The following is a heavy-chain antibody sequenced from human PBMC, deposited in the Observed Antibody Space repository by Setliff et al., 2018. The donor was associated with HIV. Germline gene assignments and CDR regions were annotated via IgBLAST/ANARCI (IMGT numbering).Heavy chain of an antibody. J-gene: IGHJ4*02. D-gene: IGHD3-22*01. V-gene: IGHV4-59*08. CDR1: GGSISSYY. Sequence: SETLSLTCTVSGGSISSYYWSWIRQPPGKGMEWIGYIYYSGSTNYNPSLRSRVTITVDTSKNQFSLKLSSVTAADTAVYYCARGWGYYDSSGYYSPQYYFDYWGQGTLVTVSS. CDR3: ARGWGYYDSSGYYSPQYYFDY. CDR2: IYYSGST.